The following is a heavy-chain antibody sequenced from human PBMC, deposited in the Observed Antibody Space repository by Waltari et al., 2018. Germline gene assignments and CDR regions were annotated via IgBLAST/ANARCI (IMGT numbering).Heavy chain of an antibody. V-gene: IGHV3-9*01. Sequence: QLVESGGGLVQPGWSLRLSCTASGFSFDDYAMHWVRQIPGKGLEWVSGISWNSGGIGYADSTRGRFTISRDNAKKSLYLQMQSLRPDDTARYYCVKGGWGFGELYDQHWGQGTLVTVSS. CDR3: VKGGWGFGELYDQH. CDR1: GFSFDDYA. J-gene: IGHJ1*01. D-gene: IGHD3-10*01. CDR2: ISWNSGGI.